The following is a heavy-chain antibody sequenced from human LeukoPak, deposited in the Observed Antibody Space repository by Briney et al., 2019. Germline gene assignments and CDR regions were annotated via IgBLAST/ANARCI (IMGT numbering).Heavy chain of an antibody. CDR2: IYPSDSDT. V-gene: IGHV5-51*01. Sequence: GESLKISCQASGYRFTSYWIGWVRQMPGKGLEWMGIIYPSDSDTRYSPSFQGQVTISADKSISTAYLQWSSLKASDSAMYYCARAQRGGSYYYFDYWGQGTLVTVSS. CDR1: GYRFTSYW. J-gene: IGHJ4*02. D-gene: IGHD1-26*01. CDR3: ARAQRGGSYYYFDY.